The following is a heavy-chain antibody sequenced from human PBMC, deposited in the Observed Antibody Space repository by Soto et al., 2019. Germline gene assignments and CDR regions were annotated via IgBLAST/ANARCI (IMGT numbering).Heavy chain of an antibody. Sequence: SETLSLTCTVSGGSISSSSYYWGWIRQPPGKGLEWIGSIYYSGSTYYNPSLKSRVTISVDTSKNQFSLKLSSVTAAHTAVYYCARTYYYDSSGYYHFDYWGQGTLVTVSS. CDR3: ARTYYYDSSGYYHFDY. CDR1: GGSISSSSYY. J-gene: IGHJ4*02. V-gene: IGHV4-39*01. D-gene: IGHD3-22*01. CDR2: IYYSGST.